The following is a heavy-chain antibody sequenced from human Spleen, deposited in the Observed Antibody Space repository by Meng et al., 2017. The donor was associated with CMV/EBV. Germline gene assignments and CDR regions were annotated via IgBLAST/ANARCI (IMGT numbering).Heavy chain of an antibody. CDR2: IYYSGAT. CDR1: DGTIRSGDYY. J-gene: IGHJ6*02. V-gene: IGHV4-30-4*08. D-gene: IGHD2-21*01. Sequence: SETLSLTCTASDGTIRSGDYYWVWIRQPQGKGLEWIGYIYYSGATYYNPSLKSRITMSVDTSKNRFSLKLSSVTAADTAVYYCAVYCGGDCYSGFYYYGMDVWGQGTTVTVSS. CDR3: AVYCGGDCYSGFYYYGMDV.